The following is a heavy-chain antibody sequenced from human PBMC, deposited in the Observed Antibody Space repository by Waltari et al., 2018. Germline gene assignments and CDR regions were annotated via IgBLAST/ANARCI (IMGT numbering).Heavy chain of an antibody. J-gene: IGHJ4*02. V-gene: IGHV3-21*01. CDR3: ARGEQQLAIVR. D-gene: IGHD6-13*01. CDR1: GFNFSSYS. Sequence: EVQLVESGGGLVKPGGSLRLSCAASGFNFSSYSMNWVRQAPGKGLDWVSSISSSSSSIYYADSVKGRFTISRDNAKNSLYLQMNSLRAEDTAVYYCARGEQQLAIVRWGQGTLVTVSS. CDR2: ISSSSSSI.